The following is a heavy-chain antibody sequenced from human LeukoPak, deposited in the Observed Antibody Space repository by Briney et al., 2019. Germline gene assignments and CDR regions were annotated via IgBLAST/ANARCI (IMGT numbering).Heavy chain of an antibody. CDR3: ARGSVTMVRGVLSYYYYGMDV. V-gene: IGHV1-69*13. D-gene: IGHD3-10*01. CDR2: IIPIFGTA. Sequence: ASVKVSCKASGGTFSSYAISWVRQAPGQGLEWMGGIIPIFGTANYAQKFQGRVTITADESTSTAYMELSSLRSEDTAVYYCARGSVTMVRGVLSYYYYGMDVWGQGTTVTVSS. CDR1: GGTFSSYA. J-gene: IGHJ6*02.